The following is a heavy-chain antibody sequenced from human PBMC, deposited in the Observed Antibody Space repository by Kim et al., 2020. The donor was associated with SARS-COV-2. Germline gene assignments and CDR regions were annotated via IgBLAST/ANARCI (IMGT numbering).Heavy chain of an antibody. CDR3: SRPGTGGYYRL. Sequence: SETLSLTCAVSDGSIRGYYWSWFRQPPGKGLEWIWYVFSSRTTNYNPSLESRLTISIATSKNQFSLSLRSVTAAAAAAYYGSRPGTGGYYRLWGQDSLV. V-gene: IGHV4-59*01. CDR2: VFSSRTT. CDR1: DGSIRGYY. J-gene: IGHJ1*01. D-gene: IGHD2-8*02.